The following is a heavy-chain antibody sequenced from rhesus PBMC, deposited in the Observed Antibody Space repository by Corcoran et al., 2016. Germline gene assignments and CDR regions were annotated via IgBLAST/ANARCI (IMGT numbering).Heavy chain of an antibody. D-gene: IGHD4-29*01. CDR2: ISGSGGST. V-gene: IGHV4-173*01. CDR3: ARPAGADYGSSQFDY. CDR1: GGSISRNY. Sequence: QLQLQESGPGLVKPSETLSLTCAVSGGSISRNYWSWIPHPPGKGLEWIGRISGSGGSTDYNPSLKSRVTISTDTSKNQFSLKLSSVTAADTAVYYCARPAGADYGSSQFDYWGQGVLVTVSS. J-gene: IGHJ4*01.